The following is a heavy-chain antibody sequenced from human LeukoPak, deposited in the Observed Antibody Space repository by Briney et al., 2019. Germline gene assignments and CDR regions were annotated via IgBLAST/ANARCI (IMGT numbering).Heavy chain of an antibody. CDR3: ARDRSITEKYSGRYFHDY. V-gene: IGHV1-2*02. Sequence: ASVKVSCKASGYTFTGFHIHWVPQAPGQGLEWMGLINPNSGGTNYTQKFQGRVTMTRDTSFSTAYMELSRLTSDDTAVYYCARDRSITEKYSGRYFHDYWGQGTLVTVSS. CDR1: GYTFTGFH. J-gene: IGHJ4*02. CDR2: INPNSGGT. D-gene: IGHD1-26*01.